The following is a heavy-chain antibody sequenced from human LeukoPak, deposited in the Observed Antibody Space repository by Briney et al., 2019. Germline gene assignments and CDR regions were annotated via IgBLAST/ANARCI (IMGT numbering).Heavy chain of an antibody. V-gene: IGHV4-59*08. Sequence: NPSETLSLTCTVSGGSISSYYWSWIRQPPGKGLEWIGYIYYSGSTNYNPSLKSRVTISVDTSKNQFSLKLSSVTAADTAVYYCARGKYYYDSNSSYRYFDPWGQGTLVTVSS. CDR2: IYYSGST. J-gene: IGHJ5*02. CDR3: ARGKYYYDSNSSYRYFDP. D-gene: IGHD3-22*01. CDR1: GGSISSYY.